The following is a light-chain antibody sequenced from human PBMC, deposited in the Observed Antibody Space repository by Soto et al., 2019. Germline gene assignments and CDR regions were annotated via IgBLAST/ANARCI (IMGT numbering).Light chain of an antibody. V-gene: IGLV2-23*01. CDR3: ASYGGSDIPYV. CDR1: SSDVGGYDL. Sequence: QSVLTQPASVSGSPGQSITISCTGTSSDVGGYDLVSWYQDHPGKAPKLIIYEDVKRPSGVSGRFSGSTSGNTASLTIAGLQAEDEGDYYCASYGGSDIPYVFGTGTKLTVL. CDR2: EDV. J-gene: IGLJ1*01.